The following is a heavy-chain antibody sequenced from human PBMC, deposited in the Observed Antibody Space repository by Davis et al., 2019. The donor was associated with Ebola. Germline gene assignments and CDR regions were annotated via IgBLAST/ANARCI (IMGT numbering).Heavy chain of an antibody. CDR2: INSDGSST. Sequence: GESLKISCAASGFTFSSYWMHWVRQAPGKGLVWVSRINSDGSSTNYADSVKGRFTISRDNAKNTLYLQMNSLRAEDTAVYYCARERWLRGYYFDYWGQGTLVTVSS. CDR1: GFTFSSYW. D-gene: IGHD5-12*01. CDR3: ARERWLRGYYFDY. V-gene: IGHV3-74*01. J-gene: IGHJ4*02.